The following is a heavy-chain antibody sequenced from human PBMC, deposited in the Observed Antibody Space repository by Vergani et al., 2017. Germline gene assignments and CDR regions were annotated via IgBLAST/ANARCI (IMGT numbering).Heavy chain of an antibody. CDR2: ISSSSSYI. V-gene: IGHV3-21*01. D-gene: IGHD5-24*01. J-gene: IGHJ6*02. Sequence: EVQLVESGGGLVKPGGSLRLSCAASGFTFSSYSMNWVRQAPGKGLEWVSSISSSSSYIYYADSVKGRFTISRDNAKNSLYLQMNSLRAEDTAVYYCARDRGDGYNKAYYYYYGMDVWGQGTTVTVSS. CDR3: ARDRGDGYNKAYYYYYGMDV. CDR1: GFTFSSYS.